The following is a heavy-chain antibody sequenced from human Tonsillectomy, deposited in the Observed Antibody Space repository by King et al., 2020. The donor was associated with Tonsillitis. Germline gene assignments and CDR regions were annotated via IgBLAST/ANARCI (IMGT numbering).Heavy chain of an antibody. D-gene: IGHD2-15*01. CDR3: ARGLYCRGGRCDYYYGMDV. CDR2: IGGGGSSI. Sequence: VQLVESGVGLVKPGGSLRLSCAASGFTFSDYYMAWIRQAPGKGLEWVSYIGGGGSSIYYADSVKGRFTISRDNAKNSLFLQMHSLRAEDTAVYYCARGLYCRGGRCDYYYGMDVWGQGTTVTVSS. J-gene: IGHJ6*02. CDR1: GFTFSDYY. V-gene: IGHV3-11*01.